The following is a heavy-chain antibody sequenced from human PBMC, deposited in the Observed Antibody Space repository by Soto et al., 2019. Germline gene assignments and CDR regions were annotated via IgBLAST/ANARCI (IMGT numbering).Heavy chain of an antibody. J-gene: IGHJ5*02. D-gene: IGHD3-16*01. CDR3: ARGAMITFGGVTPQGWFDP. Sequence: EVQLVESGGGLVKPGGSLRLSCAASGFTFSSYSMNWVRQAPGKGLEWVSSISSSSSYIYYADSVKGRFTISRDNAKNSLYLQMNSLRAEDTAVYYCARGAMITFGGVTPQGWFDPWGQGTLVTVSS. CDR1: GFTFSSYS. CDR2: ISSSSSYI. V-gene: IGHV3-21*01.